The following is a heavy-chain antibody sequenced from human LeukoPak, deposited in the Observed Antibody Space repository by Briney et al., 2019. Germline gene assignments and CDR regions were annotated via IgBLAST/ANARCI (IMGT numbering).Heavy chain of an antibody. CDR1: GGSISSNTYY. V-gene: IGHV4-39*07. CDR2: IYYSGST. D-gene: IGHD5-18*01. Sequence: PSETLSLTRTVSGGSISSNTYYWGWIRQPPGKGLEWIGSIYYSGSTYYNPSLKSRVTISVDTSKNQFSLKLSSVTAADTAVYYCARDYQGGYGDKTVDYWGQGTLVTVSS. CDR3: ARDYQGGYGDKTVDY. J-gene: IGHJ4*02.